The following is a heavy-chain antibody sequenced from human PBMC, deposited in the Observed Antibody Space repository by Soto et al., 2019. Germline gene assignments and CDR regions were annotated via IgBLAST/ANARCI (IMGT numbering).Heavy chain of an antibody. CDR3: ARDKDWAIDY. V-gene: IGHV3-48*04. J-gene: IGHJ4*02. CDR1: GFPFSSYS. Sequence: PGGSLRLSCVASGFPFSSYSLVWVRQAPGKGLEWVSYIFATSTTIYYADSVKGRFTVSRDNAQNSLFLLMNSLRAEDTAVYYCARDKDWAIDYWGQGTLVTVSS. CDR2: IFATSTTI. D-gene: IGHD3-9*01.